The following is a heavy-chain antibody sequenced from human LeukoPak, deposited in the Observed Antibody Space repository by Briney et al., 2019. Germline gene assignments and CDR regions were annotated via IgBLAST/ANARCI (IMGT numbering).Heavy chain of an antibody. D-gene: IGHD2-2*02. J-gene: IGHJ4*02. CDR2: FDPEDGET. CDR1: GYTLTELS. V-gene: IGHV1-24*01. Sequence: ASVKVSCKVSGYTLTELSMHWVRQAPGKGLEWMGGFDPEDGETIYAQKFQGRVTMTEDTSTDTAYMELSSLRSEDTAVYYCATDVRCSSTSCYSNYFDYWGQGTLVTVS. CDR3: ATDVRCSSTSCYSNYFDY.